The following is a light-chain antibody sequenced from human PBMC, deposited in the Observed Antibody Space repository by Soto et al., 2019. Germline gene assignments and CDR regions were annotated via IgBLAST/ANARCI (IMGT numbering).Light chain of an antibody. J-gene: IGKJ1*01. Sequence: EIVMTQSPSTLSVTPGGRATLSCRASQSISDTLAWYQQKPGQAPRLLIHGASTRATGFPARFSGSGSGTDFTLTISSLQSEDFAVYYCQQYNNWPWTFGQGSMV. CDR1: QSISDT. CDR3: QQYNNWPWT. CDR2: GAS. V-gene: IGKV3-15*01.